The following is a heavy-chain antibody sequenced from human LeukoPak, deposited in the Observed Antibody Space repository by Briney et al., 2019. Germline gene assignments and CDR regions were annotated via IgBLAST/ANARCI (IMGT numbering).Heavy chain of an antibody. Sequence: PSQTLSLTCTVSGGSISSGSYYWSWIRQPAGEGLEWIGRTYTSGSTNYNPSLKSRVTISVDTSKNQFSLKLSSVTAADTAVYYCARDYEAGYCSSTSCYDAFDIWGQGTMVTVSS. CDR2: TYTSGST. V-gene: IGHV4-61*02. D-gene: IGHD2-2*01. CDR3: ARDYEAGYCSSTSCYDAFDI. J-gene: IGHJ3*02. CDR1: GGSISSGSYY.